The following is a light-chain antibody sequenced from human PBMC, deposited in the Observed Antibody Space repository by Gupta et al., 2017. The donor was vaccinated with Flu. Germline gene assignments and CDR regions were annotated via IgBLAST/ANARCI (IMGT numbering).Light chain of an antibody. V-gene: IGKV1-5*03. Sequence: DIQMTQSPSTLSASVGDRVTITCRASQSIGNWLAWYQQKPGKSPKILISKASSLESGIPSRFGGSGSGTEFTLTISSLHPDDYATYYCQRYCTYPWAFGQGTKVEV. CDR3: QRYCTYPWA. J-gene: IGKJ1*01. CDR2: KAS. CDR1: QSIGNW.